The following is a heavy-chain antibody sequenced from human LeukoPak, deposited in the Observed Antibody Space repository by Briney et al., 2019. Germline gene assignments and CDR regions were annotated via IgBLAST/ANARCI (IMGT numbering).Heavy chain of an antibody. CDR2: IPFDGSTK. Sequence: PGRSLSLSCAVYGFSLSSYAMHWVRQAPGKGMEWVAAIPFDGSTKYYAASVKGRFTITRDNSKNTLYLQMYSLRAEDTAVYYCARDESLIAAAGSPLDYWGQGTLVTVSS. CDR1: GFSLSSYA. J-gene: IGHJ4*02. D-gene: IGHD6-13*01. CDR3: ARDESLIAAAGSPLDY. V-gene: IGHV3-30*04.